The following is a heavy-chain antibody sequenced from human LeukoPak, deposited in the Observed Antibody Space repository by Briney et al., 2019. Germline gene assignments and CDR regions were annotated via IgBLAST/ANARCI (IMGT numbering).Heavy chain of an antibody. D-gene: IGHD4-23*01. V-gene: IGHV1-69*13. Sequence: SVKVSCKAPGGTFSNYAINWVRQAPGQGLEWMGGIIPIFGTAHYAQKFQGRVTITADESTSTAYMELSSLRSEDTAVYYCARGWLAETTVVTPYNYWGQGTLVTVSS. J-gene: IGHJ4*02. CDR2: IIPIFGTA. CDR1: GGTFSNYA. CDR3: ARGWLAETTVVTPYNY.